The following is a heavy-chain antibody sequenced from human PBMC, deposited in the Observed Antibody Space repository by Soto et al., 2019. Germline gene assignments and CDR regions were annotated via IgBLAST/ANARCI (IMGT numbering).Heavy chain of an antibody. CDR3: TTYRASGWYYFDY. CDR1: GFTFSNAW. J-gene: IGHJ4*02. D-gene: IGHD6-19*01. CDR2: IKSKTDGGTT. V-gene: IGHV3-15*07. Sequence: GGSLRLSCAASGFTFSNAWMNWVRQAPGKGLEWVGHIKSKTDGGTTDYTTPVKGRFTISRDDSKNTLYLQMNSLKTEDTAVYYCTTYRASGWYYFDYWGQGP.